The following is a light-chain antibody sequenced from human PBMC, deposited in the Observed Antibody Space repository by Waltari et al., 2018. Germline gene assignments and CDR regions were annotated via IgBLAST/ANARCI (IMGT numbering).Light chain of an antibody. CDR2: EGN. V-gene: IGLV2-23*01. Sequence: QSALTQPASMSGSPGQSITIPCTEANSGTGGYNLVSWYQQHPGKAPKVILYEGNKRPSGVSTRFSGSKSGNTASLTISGLQADDEADYFCSSYSGTTTPRLFGGGTKVTVL. CDR3: SSYSGTTTPRL. CDR1: NSGTGGYNL. J-gene: IGLJ3*02.